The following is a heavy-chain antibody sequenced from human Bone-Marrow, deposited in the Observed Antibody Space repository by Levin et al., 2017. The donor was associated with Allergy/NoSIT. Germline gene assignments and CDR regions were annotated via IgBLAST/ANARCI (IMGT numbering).Heavy chain of an antibody. D-gene: IGHD3-22*01. CDR3: AGGYYYESTGYFGQYAMDV. J-gene: IGHJ6*02. CDR1: GVSFSNYY. Sequence: GGSLRLSCAGSGVSFSNYYMTWIRQVPGKGLEWVSYISSSDSTIYYADSVKGRFTISRDNAKKSVYLQMDSLRVEDTAVYFCAGGYYYESTGYFGQYAMDVWGQGTTVTVSS. CDR2: ISSSDSTI. V-gene: IGHV3-11*01.